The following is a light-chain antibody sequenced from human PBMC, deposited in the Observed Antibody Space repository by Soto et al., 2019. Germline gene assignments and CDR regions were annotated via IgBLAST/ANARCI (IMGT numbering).Light chain of an antibody. CDR2: GAS. CDR1: QSLTSSY. V-gene: IGKV3-20*01. CDR3: QQYGSSLYT. Sequence: EIVLTQSPGTLSLSPGERATLSCRASQSLTSSYLAWYQQKPGQAPRLLIYGASSRATGNPDRFSGSGSGTDFTLTISRLEPEDFAVYYCQQYGSSLYTFGQGTKLEIK. J-gene: IGKJ2*01.